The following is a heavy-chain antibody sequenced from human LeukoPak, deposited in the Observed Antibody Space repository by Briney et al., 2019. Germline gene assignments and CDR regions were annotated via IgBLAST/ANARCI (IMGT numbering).Heavy chain of an antibody. Sequence: ASVKVSCKASGYTFTSYDIQWVRQATGQGLEWMGWMNPNNGNTGYAQKFQGRVTMTRNTSISTAYMELSSLRSEDTAVYYCARVFDSGSQAYFYYMDVWGKGTTVTIFS. D-gene: IGHD3-10*01. J-gene: IGHJ6*03. CDR3: ARVFDSGSQAYFYYMDV. V-gene: IGHV1-8*01. CDR1: GYTFTSYD. CDR2: MNPNNGNT.